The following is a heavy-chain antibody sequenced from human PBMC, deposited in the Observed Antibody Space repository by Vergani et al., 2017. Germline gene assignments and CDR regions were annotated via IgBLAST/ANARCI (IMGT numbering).Heavy chain of an antibody. Sequence: EVQLLESGGDLVQPGGSLRLSCAASGFSFTTYAMSWVRQAPGKGREWVSTINTNGDYTRYGDSVKGRFTISRDNSKSTLYLKMHSLGAEDTAIYYCAKGGWNYWFDSWGQGTLVIVS. CDR1: GFSFTTYA. V-gene: IGHV3-23*01. J-gene: IGHJ5*01. CDR2: INTNGDYT. CDR3: AKGGWNYWFDS. D-gene: IGHD1-1*01.